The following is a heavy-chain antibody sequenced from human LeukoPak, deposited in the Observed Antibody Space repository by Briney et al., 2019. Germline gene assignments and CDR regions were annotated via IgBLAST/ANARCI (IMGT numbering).Heavy chain of an antibody. CDR2: IKSDGSST. D-gene: IGHD3-10*01. Sequence: GGPLRLSCAVSGFTFRSYWMHWVRHAPGKGLVWVSSIKSDGSSTTYADSVKGRFTISRDNAENTLYLQMNSLRVEDTAVYYCARISTMVRHYWGQGTLVTVSS. CDR1: GFTFRSYW. V-gene: IGHV3-74*03. J-gene: IGHJ4*02. CDR3: ARISTMVRHY.